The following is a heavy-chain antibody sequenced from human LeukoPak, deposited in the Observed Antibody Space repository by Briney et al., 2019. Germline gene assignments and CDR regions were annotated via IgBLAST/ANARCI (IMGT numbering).Heavy chain of an antibody. CDR2: IQYDGSNE. J-gene: IGHJ6*03. D-gene: IGHD2-8*01. V-gene: IGHV3-30*02. CDR1: RFTFSSYG. Sequence: GGSLRLSCAASRFTFSSYGMHWVRQAPGKGLEWVAYIQYDGSNEQYAHSVRGRFRISRDSSKNILYLQMNSLRAEDTAVYYCAKDRCSNGIGCYFYYMEVWGKGTTVTISS. CDR3: AKDRCSNGIGCYFYYMEV.